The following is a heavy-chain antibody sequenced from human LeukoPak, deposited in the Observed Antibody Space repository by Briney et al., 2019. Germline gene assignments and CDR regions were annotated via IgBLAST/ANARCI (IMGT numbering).Heavy chain of an antibody. V-gene: IGHV3-48*04. CDR2: ISSSSSTI. J-gene: IGHJ4*02. Sequence: PGGSLRLSCAASGFTFSTYSMNWVRQAPGKGLELISYISSSSSTIYYADSVKGRFTISRDNAKNSLYLQMNSLRAEDTAVYYCARAAGELLPFDYFDYWGQGTLVTVSS. D-gene: IGHD3-10*01. CDR3: ARAAGELLPFDYFDY. CDR1: GFTFSTYS.